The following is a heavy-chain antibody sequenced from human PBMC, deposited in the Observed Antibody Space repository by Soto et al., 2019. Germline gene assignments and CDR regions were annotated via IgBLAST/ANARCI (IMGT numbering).Heavy chain of an antibody. CDR1: GGSVSSGSYY. J-gene: IGHJ1*01. V-gene: IGHV4-61*01. Sequence: SETLSLTYTVSGGSVSSGSYYWSWIRQPPGKGLEWIGYIYYSGSTNYNPSLKSRVTISVDTSKNQFSLKLSSVTAADTAVYYWARGDTMIVKSPPGVFQHWGQGTLVPVSS. CDR2: IYYSGST. D-gene: IGHD3-22*01. CDR3: ARGDTMIVKSPPGVFQH.